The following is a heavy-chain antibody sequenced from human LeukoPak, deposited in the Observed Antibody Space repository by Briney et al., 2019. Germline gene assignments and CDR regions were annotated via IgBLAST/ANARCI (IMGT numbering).Heavy chain of an antibody. CDR1: DGSIRTYY. V-gene: IGHV4-59*12. J-gene: IGHJ4*02. Sequence: SETLSLTCSVSDGSIRTYYWSWIRQSPGQGLEWIGNIYYRGDINYNPSLKSRVTISVDTSKNQFSLKLSSVTAADTAVCYCARDIRRSGRSWGQGTLVTVSS. D-gene: IGHD6-19*01. CDR3: ARDIRRSGRS. CDR2: IYYRGDI.